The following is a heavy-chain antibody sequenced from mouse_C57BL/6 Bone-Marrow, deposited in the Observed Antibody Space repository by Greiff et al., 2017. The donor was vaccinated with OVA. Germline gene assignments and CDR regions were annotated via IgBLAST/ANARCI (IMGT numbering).Heavy chain of an antibody. CDR3: TTFDGSSYGYFDY. V-gene: IGHV14-1*01. D-gene: IGHD1-1*01. J-gene: IGHJ2*01. CDR2: IDPEDGDT. Sequence: VQLKQSVAELVRPGASVKLSCTASGFNIKDYYMHWVKQRPEQGLEWIGRIDPEDGDTEYAPKFQGKATMTADTSSNTAYLQLSSLTSEDTAVYYCTTFDGSSYGYFDYWGQGTTLTVSS. CDR1: GFNIKDYY.